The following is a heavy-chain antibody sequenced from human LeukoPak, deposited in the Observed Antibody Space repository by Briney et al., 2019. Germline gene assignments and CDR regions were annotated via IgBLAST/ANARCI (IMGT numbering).Heavy chain of an antibody. D-gene: IGHD4-17*01. J-gene: IGHJ3*02. Sequence: SETLSLTCTVSGGSISSGGYYWSWIRQHPGKGLEWIGYIYYSGSTYYNPSLKSRVTISVDTSKNQFSLKLSSVTAADTAVYYCARAGLCGDYADTYAFDIWGQGTMVTVSS. CDR2: IYYSGST. CDR1: GGSISSGGYY. V-gene: IGHV4-31*03. CDR3: ARAGLCGDYADTYAFDI.